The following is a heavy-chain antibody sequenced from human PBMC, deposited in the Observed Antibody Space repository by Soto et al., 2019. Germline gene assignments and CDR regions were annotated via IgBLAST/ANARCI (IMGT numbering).Heavy chain of an antibody. V-gene: IGHV3-66*01. D-gene: IGHD3-10*01. Sequence: EVQLVESGGGLVQPGGSLRLSCAASGVTVSSNYMSWVRQAPGKGLEWVSVIYSGGSTYYAASVKGRFTISRDNSKNTLYLQIDSLSAEDTAVYYCARSPVGSGSYYPCCSFDIWGQGTMVTVAS. CDR2: IYSGGST. CDR1: GVTVSSNY. CDR3: ARSPVGSGSYYPCCSFDI. J-gene: IGHJ3*02.